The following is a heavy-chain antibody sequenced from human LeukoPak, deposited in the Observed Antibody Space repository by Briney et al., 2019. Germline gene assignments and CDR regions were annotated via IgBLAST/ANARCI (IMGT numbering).Heavy chain of an antibody. CDR3: ARDYDILTGYFRGGFDY. D-gene: IGHD3-9*01. Sequence: GGSLRLSCAASGFTFSDYYMSWIRQAPGKGLEWISYITSSSSDTNYADSVKGQFTISRDNAKKSLYLQMNSLRAEDTAVYYCARDYDILTGYFRGGFDYWGQGTLVTVSS. V-gene: IGHV3-11*05. CDR2: ITSSSSDT. J-gene: IGHJ4*02. CDR1: GFTFSDYY.